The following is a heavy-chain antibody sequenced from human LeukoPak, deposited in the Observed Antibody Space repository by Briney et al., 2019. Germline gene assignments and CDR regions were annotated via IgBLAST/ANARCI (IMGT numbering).Heavy chain of an antibody. V-gene: IGHV4-39*01. CDR1: DDSARSDNYY. D-gene: IGHD1-26*01. Sequence: SETLSLTSTISDDSARSDNYYGGWVRQPPGKGLEWIGNIYYSGSTYYNPSLKSRVTMSVDTSKNQFFLKLNSVTAADTAVYYCTRGRPYSGGYHLDYWGQGTLVTVSA. CDR2: IYYSGST. CDR3: TRGRPYSGGYHLDY. J-gene: IGHJ4*02.